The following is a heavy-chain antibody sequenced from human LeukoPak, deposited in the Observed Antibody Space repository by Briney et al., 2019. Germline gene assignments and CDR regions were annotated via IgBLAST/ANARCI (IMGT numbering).Heavy chain of an antibody. Sequence: GGSQRLSCAASGFTFSSYDMSWVRQDPGKGLEWVGRIKSKTDGGTTDYAAPVKGRFTISRDDSKNTLYLQMNSLKAEDTAVYYCTTDRTIFGVVGTGGMDVWGQGTTVTVSS. CDR1: GFTFSSYD. CDR3: TTDRTIFGVVGTGGMDV. J-gene: IGHJ6*02. CDR2: IKSKTDGGTT. V-gene: IGHV3-15*01. D-gene: IGHD3-3*01.